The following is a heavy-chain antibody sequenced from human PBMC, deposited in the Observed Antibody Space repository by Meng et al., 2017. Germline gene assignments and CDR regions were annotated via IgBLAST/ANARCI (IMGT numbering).Heavy chain of an antibody. CDR1: GYTFTGYY. Sequence: ASVKVSCKASGYTFTGYYMHWVRQAPGQGLEWMGWINPNSGGTNYAQKFQGRVTMTRDTSISTAYMELSRLRSDDTAVYYCARVVAVAGTVEYWGQGTLVTVAS. CDR2: INPNSGGT. CDR3: ARVVAVAGTVEY. J-gene: IGHJ4*02. D-gene: IGHD6-19*01. V-gene: IGHV1-2*02.